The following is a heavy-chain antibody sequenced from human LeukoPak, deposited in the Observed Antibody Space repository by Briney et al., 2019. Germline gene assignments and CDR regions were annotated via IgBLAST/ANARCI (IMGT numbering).Heavy chain of an antibody. D-gene: IGHD3-10*02. V-gene: IGHV3-48*03. CDR1: GFTFSSYE. Sequence: GGSLRLSCAASGFTFSSYEMNWVRQAPGKGLEFISYISSSGSIIYYADSVKGRFTISRDNAKNSLYLQMNSLRGEDTAIYYCAELGITMIGGVWGKGTTVSISS. J-gene: IGHJ6*04. CDR3: AELGITMIGGV. CDR2: ISSSGSII.